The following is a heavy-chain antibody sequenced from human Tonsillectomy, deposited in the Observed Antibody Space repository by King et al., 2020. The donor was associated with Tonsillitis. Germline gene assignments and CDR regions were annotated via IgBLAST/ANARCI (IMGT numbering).Heavy chain of an antibody. CDR1: GGSFSGYY. J-gene: IGHJ4*02. D-gene: IGHD3-16*01. CDR2: INHSGGT. CDR3: ARGRWGRSDY. Sequence: VQLQQWGAGLLKPSETLSLTCAVYGGSFSGYYWSWIRQPPGKGLEWIGEINHSGGTNYNPSLKSRVTVSVDTSKNQFSLKLSSVTAADTAVYYCARGRWGRSDYWGQGTLVTVSS. V-gene: IGHV4-34*01.